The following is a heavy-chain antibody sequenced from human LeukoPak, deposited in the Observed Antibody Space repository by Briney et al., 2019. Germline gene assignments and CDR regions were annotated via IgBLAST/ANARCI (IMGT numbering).Heavy chain of an antibody. CDR3: ARGVVAAAGRTFDF. V-gene: IGHV4-59*01. CDR2: IYNSGST. Sequence: ASETLSLTCTVSGDSFSYFYWSWIRQPPGKGLEWIGYIYNSGSTSYSPSLRSRVTISLDTSKNQFSLKLSSVTAADTAIYYCARGVVAAAGRTFDFWGQGTLVTVSS. D-gene: IGHD6-13*01. J-gene: IGHJ4*02. CDR1: GDSFSYFY.